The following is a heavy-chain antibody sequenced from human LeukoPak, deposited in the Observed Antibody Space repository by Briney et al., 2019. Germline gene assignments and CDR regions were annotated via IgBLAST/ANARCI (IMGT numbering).Heavy chain of an antibody. Sequence: PSETLSLACTVSGYSITRGSYWGWIRQPPGKGLEWIANIYHSGSTYYNPSLKSRVTISVDTSKNQFSLKLSSVTAADTAIYYCARVHVNSGYYFGDAFDIWGQGTMVTVSS. D-gene: IGHD3-22*01. J-gene: IGHJ3*02. V-gene: IGHV4-38-2*02. CDR2: IYHSGST. CDR3: ARVHVNSGYYFGDAFDI. CDR1: GYSITRGSY.